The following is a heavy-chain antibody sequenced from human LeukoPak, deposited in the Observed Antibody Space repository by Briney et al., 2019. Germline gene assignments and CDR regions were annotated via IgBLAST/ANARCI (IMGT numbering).Heavy chain of an antibody. J-gene: IGHJ4*02. D-gene: IGHD6-13*01. Sequence: GGSLRLSCAASGFTFSSYSMNWVRQAPGKGLEWLSYISRSSSTIYYADSVEGRFTISRDNAKNSLYLQMNSLRDEDTAVYYCVRRVPNNSSWYELFDYWGQGTLVAVSS. V-gene: IGHV3-48*02. CDR2: ISRSSSTI. CDR1: GFTFSSYS. CDR3: VRRVPNNSSWYELFDY.